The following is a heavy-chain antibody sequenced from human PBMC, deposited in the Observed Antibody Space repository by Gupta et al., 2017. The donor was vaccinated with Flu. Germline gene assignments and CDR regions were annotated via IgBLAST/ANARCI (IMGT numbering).Heavy chain of an antibody. CDR3: ARHRNRYDSSGDIDY. Sequence: QLQLQESGPGLVKPSETLSLTCAGSGGSISSSSYYWGWIRQPPGKGLEWIGSIYYSGSTYYNPSLKSRVTISVDTSKNQFSLKLSSVTAADTAVYYCARHRNRYDSSGDIDYWGQGTLVTVSS. D-gene: IGHD3-22*01. CDR2: IYYSGST. V-gene: IGHV4-39*01. CDR1: GGSISSSSYY. J-gene: IGHJ4*02.